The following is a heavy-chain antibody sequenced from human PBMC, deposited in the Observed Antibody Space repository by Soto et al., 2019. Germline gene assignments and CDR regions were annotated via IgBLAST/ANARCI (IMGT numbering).Heavy chain of an antibody. CDR1: GGSFSGYK. CDR3: ARAVWGYNILTGYYRWFDP. CDR2: INHRGST. Sequence: QVQLQQGGAGLLKPSETLSLTCAVYGGSFSGYKWSWIRQPPGKGLEWIGEINHRGSTEYNPSLKSRVTILIDTSKNQFSLKLTSVTAADTALYYCARAVWGYNILTGYYRWFDPWGQGTLVTVSS. D-gene: IGHD3-9*01. J-gene: IGHJ5*02. V-gene: IGHV4-34*01.